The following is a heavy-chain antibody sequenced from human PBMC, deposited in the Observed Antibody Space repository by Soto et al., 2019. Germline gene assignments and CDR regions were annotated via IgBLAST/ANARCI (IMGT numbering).Heavy chain of an antibody. V-gene: IGHV4-59*01. CDR2: IYYSGST. D-gene: IGHD2-21*01. CDR1: GGSISSYY. J-gene: IGHJ3*02. CDR3: ARVRPSILSRWRAFDI. Sequence: SETLSLTCTVSGGSISSYYWSWIRQPPGKGLEWIGYIYYSGSTNYNPSLKSRVTISVDTSKNQFSLKLSSVTAADTAVYYCARVRPSILSRWRAFDIWGQGTMVTVSS.